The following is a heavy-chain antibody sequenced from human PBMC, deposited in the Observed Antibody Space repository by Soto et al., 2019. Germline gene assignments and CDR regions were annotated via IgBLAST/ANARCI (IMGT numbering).Heavy chain of an antibody. D-gene: IGHD2-2*01. CDR1: GGSFSGYY. V-gene: IGHV4-34*01. CDR2: INHSGST. CDR3: ARCPPDIVVVPAAMKMDV. J-gene: IGHJ6*02. Sequence: PSETLSLTCAVYGGSFSGYYWSWIRQPPGKGLEWIGEINHSGSTNYNPPLKSRVTISVDTSKNQFSLKLSSVTAADTAVYYCARCPPDIVVVPAAMKMDVWGQGTTVTVSS.